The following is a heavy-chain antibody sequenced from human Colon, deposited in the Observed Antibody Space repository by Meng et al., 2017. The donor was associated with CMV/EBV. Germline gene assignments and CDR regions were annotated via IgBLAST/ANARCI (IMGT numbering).Heavy chain of an antibody. CDR2: ISISGSTI. D-gene: IGHD3-10*01. Sequence: SGFNFNDYYISWVRQAPGTGLECISSISISGSTIFYADSVKCRFTISRDNAKNSVYPQMDSLRADDTAVYYCARAHYYGSGSNPLDHWGQGTLVTVSS. V-gene: IGHV3-11*01. CDR3: ARAHYYGSGSNPLDH. CDR1: GFNFNDYY. J-gene: IGHJ4*02.